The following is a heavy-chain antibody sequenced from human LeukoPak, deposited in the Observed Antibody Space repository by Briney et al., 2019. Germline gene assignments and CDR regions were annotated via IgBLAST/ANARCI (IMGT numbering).Heavy chain of an antibody. CDR2: ISGSGTTI. J-gene: IGHJ6*02. D-gene: IGHD3-10*01. CDR1: GFTFSDYY. V-gene: IGHV3-11*01. Sequence: GGSLRLSCAASGFTFSDYYMSWVRQAPRKGLEWVSYISGSGTTIYYADSVKGRFTISRDNGKNSLYLQMNSLRAEDTAVYYCARLPPPPSCYNGGRYYYYGMDVWGQGTTVTVSS. CDR3: ARLPPPPSCYNGGRYYYYGMDV.